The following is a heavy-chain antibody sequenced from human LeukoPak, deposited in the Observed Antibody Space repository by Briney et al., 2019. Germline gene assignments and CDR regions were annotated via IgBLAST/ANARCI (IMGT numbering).Heavy chain of an antibody. V-gene: IGHV3-9*01. D-gene: IGHD3-22*01. J-gene: IGHJ4*02. CDR3: AKDIGWDYYDSSGYFDY. CDR2: ISWNSGSI. Sequence: PGGSLRLSCAASGFTFDDYAMHWVRQAPGKGLEWVSCISWNSGSIGYADSVKGRFTISRDNAKNSLYLQMNSLRAEDTALYYCAKDIGWDYYDSSGYFDYWGQGTLVTVSS. CDR1: GFTFDDYA.